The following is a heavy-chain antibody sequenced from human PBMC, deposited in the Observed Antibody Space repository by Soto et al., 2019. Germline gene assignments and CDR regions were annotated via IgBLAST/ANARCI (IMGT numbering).Heavy chain of an antibody. J-gene: IGHJ6*02. CDR1: GFTFSSYD. CDR2: IGTAGDT. Sequence: EVQLVESGGGLVQPGGSLRLSCAASGFTFSSYDMHWVRQATGKGLEWVSAIGTAGDTYYPGSVKGRFTISRENAKNSLYLQMNSLRAGDTAVYYCARGKSWRWYYYGMDVWGQGTTVTVSS. CDR3: ARGKSWRWYYYGMDV. V-gene: IGHV3-13*01. D-gene: IGHD3-3*01.